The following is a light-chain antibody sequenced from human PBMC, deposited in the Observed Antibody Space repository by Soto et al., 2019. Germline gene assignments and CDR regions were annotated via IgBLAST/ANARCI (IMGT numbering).Light chain of an antibody. J-gene: IGLJ3*02. CDR3: QTWATGIRV. V-gene: IGLV4-69*01. CDR2: LDSDGSH. Sequence: QPVLTQSPSASASLGASVKLTCTLSSGHSSYAIAWHQQQPEKGPRYLMKLDSDGSHNKGDGIPDRFSGSSSGAERYPTISSLQSEDEADYYCQTWATGIRVFGGGTKLTVL. CDR1: SGHSSYA.